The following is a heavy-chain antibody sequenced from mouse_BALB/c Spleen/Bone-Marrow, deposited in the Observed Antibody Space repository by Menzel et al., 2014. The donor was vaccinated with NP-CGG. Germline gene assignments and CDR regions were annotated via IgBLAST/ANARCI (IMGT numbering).Heavy chain of an antibody. V-gene: IGHV1-87*01. Sequence: VQLVESGAELVRPGASVKLSCKASGYTFTSYWIQWVKQRPGQGLAWIGAIYPGDGDTRYTQKFTGKATLTADKSSSTAYMQLSSLASEDSAVYCCARWRYFFDYWGQGTTLTVSS. CDR2: IYPGDGDT. J-gene: IGHJ2*01. CDR3: ARWRYFFDY. D-gene: IGHD2-3*01. CDR1: GYTFTSYW.